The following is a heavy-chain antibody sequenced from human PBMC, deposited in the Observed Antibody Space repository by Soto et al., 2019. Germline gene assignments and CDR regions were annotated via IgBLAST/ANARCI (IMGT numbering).Heavy chain of an antibody. Sequence: GGSLRLSCAASGFTFSSYAMSWVRQAPGKGLEWVSAISGSGGSTYYADSVKGRFTISRDNSKNTLYLQMNSLRAEDTAVYYCARGLMVRGSSHAPRMDVWGQGTTVTVSS. CDR3: ARGLMVRGSSHAPRMDV. D-gene: IGHD3-10*01. J-gene: IGHJ6*02. CDR1: GFTFSSYA. CDR2: ISGSGGST. V-gene: IGHV3-23*01.